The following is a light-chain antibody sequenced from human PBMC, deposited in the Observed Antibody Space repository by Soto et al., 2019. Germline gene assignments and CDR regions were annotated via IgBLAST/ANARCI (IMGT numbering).Light chain of an antibody. V-gene: IGKV3D-20*02. Sequence: EIVLTQSPGTLSLSPGQRATLSCRASQRLSASDIAWYQQKPGQAPKFLIYGVSSRATGIPARFSGSGSGTDFTLTISGLEPADLGVYYCQQRHNWPITFGQGTRLEI. CDR1: QRLSASD. CDR2: GVS. CDR3: QQRHNWPIT. J-gene: IGKJ5*01.